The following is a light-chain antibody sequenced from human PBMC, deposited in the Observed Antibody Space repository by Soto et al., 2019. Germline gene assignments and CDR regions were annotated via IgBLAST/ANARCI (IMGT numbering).Light chain of an antibody. Sequence: DIQMTQSPSSLSASVGDRVTITCQASQDIGIFLSWYQQKAGKAPKVLIFDASDLERGVPSRFSGSGSGTHFTFTITSLQAEDRATYYCQQYHDIPPTFGQGTKLEI. CDR1: QDIGIF. V-gene: IGKV1-33*01. J-gene: IGKJ2*01. CDR3: QQYHDIPPT. CDR2: DAS.